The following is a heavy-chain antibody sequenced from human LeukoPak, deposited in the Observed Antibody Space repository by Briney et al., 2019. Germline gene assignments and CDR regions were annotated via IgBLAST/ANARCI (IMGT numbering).Heavy chain of an antibody. CDR2: IYYSGIT. CDR3: ARLEGNGYNAFDF. D-gene: IGHD5-24*01. J-gene: IGHJ4*02. V-gene: IGHV4-39*01. CDR1: GGSLSTGFYY. Sequence: PSETLSLTCTVSGGSLSTGFYYWGWIRQPPGKGLEWFGSIYYSGITYYNPSLRSRVSISVDTSKNQFSLKLNSVTAADTAAYYCARLEGNGYNAFDFWGQGTLVTVSS.